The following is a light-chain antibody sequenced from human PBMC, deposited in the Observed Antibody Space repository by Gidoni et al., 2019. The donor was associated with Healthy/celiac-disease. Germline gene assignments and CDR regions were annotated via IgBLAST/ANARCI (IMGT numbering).Light chain of an antibody. CDR3: SSYTSSSTLV. J-gene: IGLJ1*01. Sequence: QSALTQPASVSGSPGQSITISCTVTSSDVGGYNYVSWYQQHPGTAPKLMIYDVSNRPSGVSNRFSGSKSGNTASLTISGLQAEDEADYYCSSYTSSSTLVFGTGTKVTVL. CDR1: SSDVGGYNY. V-gene: IGLV2-14*01. CDR2: DVS.